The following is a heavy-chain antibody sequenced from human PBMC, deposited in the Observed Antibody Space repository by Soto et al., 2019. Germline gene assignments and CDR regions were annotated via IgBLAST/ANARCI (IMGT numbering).Heavy chain of an antibody. CDR1: GYVFTNYY. D-gene: IGHD1-26*01. CDR3: ARDVGDSGSHWFDS. J-gene: IGHJ5*01. Sequence: ASVKVSCKASGYVFTNYYIHWVRQAPGQGLEWMGIINPSGSSTRYAQNFQGRVTMTRDTSSNTVYMELSRLRFEDTAVYYCARDVGDSGSHWFDSWGQGSLVTVSS. CDR2: INPSGSST. V-gene: IGHV1-46*01.